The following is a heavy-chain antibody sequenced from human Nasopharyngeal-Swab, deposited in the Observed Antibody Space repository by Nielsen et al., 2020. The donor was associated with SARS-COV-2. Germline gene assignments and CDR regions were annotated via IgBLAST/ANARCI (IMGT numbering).Heavy chain of an antibody. CDR3: ARVRQSGAYFPFDS. Sequence: GGSLRLSCAASGFTFSSYAMSWVRQAPGRGLEWVSAISGSGGSTYYADSVKGRFTISRDNSRNTVYLQMNSLRAEDTAVYYCARVRQSGAYFPFDSWGLGTLVTVSS. D-gene: IGHD1-26*01. J-gene: IGHJ4*02. CDR1: GFTFSSYA. V-gene: IGHV3-23*01. CDR2: ISGSGGST.